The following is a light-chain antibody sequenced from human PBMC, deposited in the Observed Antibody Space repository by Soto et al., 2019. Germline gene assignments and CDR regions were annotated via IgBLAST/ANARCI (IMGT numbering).Light chain of an antibody. J-gene: IGKJ1*01. CDR1: QILVYTDGNIY. CDR2: MVS. Sequence: DVVMTQSPLSLPVTLGQPASISCRSSQILVYTDGNIYLNWFQQRPGQSPRRLIYMVSNRDSGVPDRFGGSGSGTDFTLKISRVEAEEVGVYYCMQGTHWPWTFGQGTMVEIK. V-gene: IGKV2-30*01. CDR3: MQGTHWPWT.